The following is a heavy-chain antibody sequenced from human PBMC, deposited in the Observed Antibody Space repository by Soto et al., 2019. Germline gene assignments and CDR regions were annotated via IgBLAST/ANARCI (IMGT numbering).Heavy chain of an antibody. CDR2: IYYSGST. Sequence: ASETLSLTCTVSGGSISSGGYYWSWIRQHPGKGLEWIGYIYYSGSTYYNPSLKSRVTISVDTSKNQFSLKLSSVTAADTAVYYCARVVPYSSSWYWRWFDPWGQGTLVTVSS. CDR3: ARVVPYSSSWYWRWFDP. CDR1: GGSISSGGYY. D-gene: IGHD6-13*01. V-gene: IGHV4-31*03. J-gene: IGHJ5*02.